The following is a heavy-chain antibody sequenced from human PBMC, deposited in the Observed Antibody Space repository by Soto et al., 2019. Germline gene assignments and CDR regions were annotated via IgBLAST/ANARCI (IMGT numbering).Heavy chain of an antibody. Sequence: SVKVSCKASGYAFIDHYIHWLRQAPGQGLQWMGWINPIFGTANYAQKFQGRVTITADESTSTAYMELSSLRSEDTAVYYCAREVTIFGVVIKYYYGMDVWGQGTTVTVSS. J-gene: IGHJ6*02. CDR2: INPIFGTA. CDR3: AREVTIFGVVIKYYYGMDV. D-gene: IGHD3-3*01. CDR1: GYAFIDHY. V-gene: IGHV1-69*13.